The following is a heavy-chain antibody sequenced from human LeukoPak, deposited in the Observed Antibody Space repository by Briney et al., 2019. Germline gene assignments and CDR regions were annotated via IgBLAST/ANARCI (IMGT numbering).Heavy chain of an antibody. CDR2: VKHNGNT. CDR1: GGSFFDYY. CDR3: CLVGDTAAADTLPLDD. D-gene: IGHD5-18*01. V-gene: IGHV4-34*01. Sequence: PSETLSLTCAVSGGSFFDYYWSWIRQSPGKGLEWVGEVKHNGNTTYNAALKNRLTIFEDTSKNEFSLKMTSVTAADTAVYYCCLVGDTAAADTLPLDDWGQGTLVTVSS. J-gene: IGHJ4*02.